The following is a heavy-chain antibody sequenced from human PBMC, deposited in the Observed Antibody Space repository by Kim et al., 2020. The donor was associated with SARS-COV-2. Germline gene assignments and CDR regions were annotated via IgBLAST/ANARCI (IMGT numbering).Heavy chain of an antibody. D-gene: IGHD3-22*01. Sequence: ASVKVSCKASGYTFTNYYMHWVRQAPAQGLEWMGIINPSGGSTNYAQRFQGRVTMTRDTSTSTVYMELSSLRSEDTAVYFFARRDYYYDSSGYSPSYGMD. CDR1: GYTFTNYY. CDR2: INPSGGST. CDR3: ARRDYYYDSSGYSPSYGMD. V-gene: IGHV1-46*01. J-gene: IGHJ6*01.